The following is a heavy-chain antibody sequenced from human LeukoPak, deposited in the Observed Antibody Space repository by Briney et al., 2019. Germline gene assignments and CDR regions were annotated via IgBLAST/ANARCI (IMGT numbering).Heavy chain of an antibody. Sequence: PGGSLRLSCAASGFSVSTNYMNWVRQAPGKGLEWVSILYSGDSTYYADSVKGRFIVPRDNSKNTLYLQMNGLRVEDTAVYYCARVGDHYHWYLDVWGRGTLVTVSS. D-gene: IGHD3-10*01. V-gene: IGHV3-53*01. CDR2: LYSGDST. CDR1: GFSVSTNY. CDR3: ARVGDHYHWYLDV. J-gene: IGHJ2*01.